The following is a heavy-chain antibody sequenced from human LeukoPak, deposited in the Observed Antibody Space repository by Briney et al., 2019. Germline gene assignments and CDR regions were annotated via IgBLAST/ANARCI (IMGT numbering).Heavy chain of an antibody. J-gene: IGHJ4*02. CDR3: AKAASSIPAASLDY. CDR2: ISYDGSDK. D-gene: IGHD6-13*01. Sequence: GGSLRLSCAASGFTFSSYGMHWVRQAPGKGLEWVADISYDGSDKYYADSVEGRFTISRDNSKNTLYLQMNSLRAEDTAVYYCAKAASSIPAASLDYWGQGTLVTVSS. CDR1: GFTFSSYG. V-gene: IGHV3-30*18.